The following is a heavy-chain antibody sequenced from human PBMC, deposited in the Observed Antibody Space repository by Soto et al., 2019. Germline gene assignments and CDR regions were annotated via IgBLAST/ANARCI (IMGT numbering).Heavy chain of an antibody. CDR2: ISAYNGNT. Sequence: QVQLVQSGAEVKKPGASVKVSCKASGYTFTSYDISWMRQAPGQGLEWMGWISAYNGNTNYAQKRQGRVTMTTDTSRSTAYMGLGSLRSDDTAVYCCARAFRGAGTRWWFDPWGQGTLVTVSS. J-gene: IGHJ5*02. CDR1: GYTFTSYD. V-gene: IGHV1-18*01. CDR3: ARAFRGAGTRWWFDP. D-gene: IGHD3-10*01.